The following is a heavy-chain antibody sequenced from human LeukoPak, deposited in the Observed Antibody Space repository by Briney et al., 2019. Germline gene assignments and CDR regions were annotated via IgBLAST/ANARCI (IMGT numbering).Heavy chain of an antibody. D-gene: IGHD2-2*01. CDR3: AKDRRGHCSSTSCHPLDY. Sequence: GGSLRLSCAASGFTFSSYEMNWVRQAPGKGLEWVSYISSSGSTIYYADSVKGRFTISRDNAKNSLYLQMNSLRAEDTAVYYCAKDRRGHCSSTSCHPLDYWGQGTLVTVSS. CDR1: GFTFSSYE. V-gene: IGHV3-48*03. J-gene: IGHJ4*02. CDR2: ISSSGSTI.